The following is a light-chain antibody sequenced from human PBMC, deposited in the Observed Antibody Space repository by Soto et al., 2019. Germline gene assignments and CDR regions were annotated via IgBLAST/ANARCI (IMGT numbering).Light chain of an antibody. CDR1: RSISGY. CDR3: QQSYSPVFT. V-gene: IGKV1-39*01. J-gene: IGKJ2*01. Sequence: DIQMAQSPSSLAASVGDRVTITCRASRSISGYLNWYQQKAGKAPKLLVYAATTLETGVPSRFTGSGSGTHFTLTISSLQREDFATYYCQQSYSPVFTFGQGTKLEI. CDR2: AAT.